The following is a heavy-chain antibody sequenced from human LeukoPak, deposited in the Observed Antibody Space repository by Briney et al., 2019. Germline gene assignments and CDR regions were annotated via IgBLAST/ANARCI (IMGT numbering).Heavy chain of an antibody. CDR3: GRGPGYRSDY. D-gene: IGHD5-12*01. J-gene: IGHJ4*02. Sequence: GGSLRLSCAASGLIFNTYWMTWVRQAPGKGLEWVANINQDGNEKNYVGSVKGRFTISRDSAKKSLYLQMNSLRAEDTAVYYCGRGPGYRSDYWGQGTLVTVSS. CDR2: INQDGNEK. V-gene: IGHV3-7*05. CDR1: GLIFNTYW.